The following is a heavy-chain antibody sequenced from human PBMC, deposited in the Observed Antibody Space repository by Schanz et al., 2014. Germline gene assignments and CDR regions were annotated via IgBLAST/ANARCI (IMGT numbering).Heavy chain of an antibody. CDR2: ISPYNGNT. CDR1: GYTFTAYG. V-gene: IGHV1-18*01. Sequence: QVQLVHSGTEVQKLGASVKVSCQTSGYTFTAYGINWVRQAPGQGLEWMGWISPYNGNTNYAQKLQGRVTMTADTSTSTAYMELSSLTSEDTAVHYCARGRGFYDYWGQGTLVTVSS. D-gene: IGHD3-10*01. CDR3: ARGRGFYDY. J-gene: IGHJ4*02.